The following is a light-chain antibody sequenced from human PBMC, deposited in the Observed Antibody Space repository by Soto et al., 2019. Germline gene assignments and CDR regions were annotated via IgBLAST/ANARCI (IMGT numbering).Light chain of an antibody. Sequence: EIVLTQSPATLSLSPGERATLSCRASQSVSSYLAWYQQKPGQAPRLLIYDASNRATGIPARFSGSGSGTDFTLTISSLEPEDLACYYCQQRNNGPITFGQGPRLEIK. J-gene: IGKJ5*01. CDR1: QSVSSY. CDR3: QQRNNGPIT. V-gene: IGKV3-11*01. CDR2: DAS.